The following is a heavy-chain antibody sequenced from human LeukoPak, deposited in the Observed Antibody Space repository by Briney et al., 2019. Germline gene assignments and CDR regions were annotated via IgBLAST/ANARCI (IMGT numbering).Heavy chain of an antibody. CDR3: ARDDSGAKVDIDY. Sequence: ASVKVSCKASGYSFGDYGFSWARQAPGQGLEWLGWISAYNGNRNYAQKVEGRVTMTTDTSTSTAYLELRGLRPDDTAVYYCARDDSGAKVDIDYWGQGTLLIVSS. CDR1: GYSFGDYG. V-gene: IGHV1-18*01. J-gene: IGHJ4*02. CDR2: ISAYNGNR. D-gene: IGHD5-12*01.